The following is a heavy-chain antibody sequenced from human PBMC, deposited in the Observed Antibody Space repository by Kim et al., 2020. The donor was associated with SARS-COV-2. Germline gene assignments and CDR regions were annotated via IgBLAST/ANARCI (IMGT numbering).Heavy chain of an antibody. CDR3: AREERIAVAGTKVAPGYYYGMDV. J-gene: IGHJ6*02. CDR2: ISSSSYI. CDR1: GFTFSSYS. D-gene: IGHD6-19*01. Sequence: GGSLRLSCAASGFTFSSYSMNWVRQAPGKGLEWVSSISSSSYIYYADSVKGRFTISRDNAKNSLYLQMNSLRAEDTAVYYCAREERIAVAGTKVAPGYYYGMDVWGQGTTVTVSS. V-gene: IGHV3-21*01.